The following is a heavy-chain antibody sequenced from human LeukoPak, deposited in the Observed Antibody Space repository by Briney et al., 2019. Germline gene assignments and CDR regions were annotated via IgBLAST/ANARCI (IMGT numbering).Heavy chain of an antibody. V-gene: IGHV3-21*01. CDR3: ARDLDSSSWEEVDY. CDR1: GFTFSSYS. Sequence: GGSLRLSCAASGFTFSSYSMNWVRQAPGKGLGWVSSISSSSSSYIYYADSVKGRFTISRDNAKNSLYLQMNSLRAEDTAVYYCARDLDSSSWEEVDYWGQGTLVTVSS. J-gene: IGHJ4*02. D-gene: IGHD6-13*01. CDR2: ISSSSSSYI.